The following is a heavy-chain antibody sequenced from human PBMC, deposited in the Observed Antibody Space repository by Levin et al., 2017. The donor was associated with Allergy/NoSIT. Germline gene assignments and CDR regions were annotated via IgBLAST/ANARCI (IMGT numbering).Heavy chain of an antibody. V-gene: IGHV3-9*01. CDR1: GFTFDDYA. D-gene: IGHD3-3*02. CDR3: AKDYKIHIFQYYFDY. J-gene: IGHJ4*02. CDR2: ISWNSGSI. Sequence: PGGSLRLSCAASGFTFDDYAMHWVRQAPGKGLEWVSGISWNSGSIGYADSVKGRFTISRDNAKNSLYLQMNSLRAEDTALYYCAKDYKIHIFQYYFDYWGQGTLVTVSS.